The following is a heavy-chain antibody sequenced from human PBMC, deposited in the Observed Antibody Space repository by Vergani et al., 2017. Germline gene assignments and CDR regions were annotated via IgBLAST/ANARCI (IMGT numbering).Heavy chain of an antibody. Sequence: QVQLVQSGAEVKKPGASVKVSCKASGYTFSDHHLHWVRQAPGQGLEWVGWININSGATKVAQKFQGRITMGTDTSISTGYMELSSLRSDDTAMYYCTSFPTETSEYYDSTGYYHRFFEKWGQGTLVTVSS. D-gene: IGHD3-16*01. CDR3: TSFPTETSEYYDSTGYYHRFFEK. CDR2: ININSGAT. V-gene: IGHV1-2*02. CDR1: GYTFSDHH. J-gene: IGHJ4*02.